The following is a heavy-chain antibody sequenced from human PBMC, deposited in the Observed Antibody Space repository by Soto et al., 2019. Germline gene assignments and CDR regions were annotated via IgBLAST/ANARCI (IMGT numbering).Heavy chain of an antibody. D-gene: IGHD3-10*01. CDR2: IDWDDDK. Sequence: SGPTLVNPTQTLTLTCTFSGFSLSTSGMCVSWIRQPPGKALEWLARIDWDDDKYYSTSLKTRLTISKDTSKNQVVLTMTNMDPVDTATYYCARTGYGSGSNFYFDYWGQGTLVTVSS. V-gene: IGHV2-70*11. CDR3: ARTGYGSGSNFYFDY. J-gene: IGHJ4*02. CDR1: GFSLSTSGMC.